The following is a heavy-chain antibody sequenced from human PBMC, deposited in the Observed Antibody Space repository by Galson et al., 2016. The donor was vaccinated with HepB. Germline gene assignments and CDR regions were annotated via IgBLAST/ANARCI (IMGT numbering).Heavy chain of an antibody. D-gene: IGHD6-6*01. CDR2: ISYDGSNK. CDR3: AKVRQLAYSYGMDV. Sequence: SLRLSCAASGFTFSSHGMHWVRQAPGKGLEWVAVISYDGSNKYYADSVKGRFTISRDNSKNTLYLQMNSLRAEDTAVYYCAKVRQLAYSYGMDVWGQGTTFTVSS. CDR1: GFTFSSHG. V-gene: IGHV3-30*18. J-gene: IGHJ6*02.